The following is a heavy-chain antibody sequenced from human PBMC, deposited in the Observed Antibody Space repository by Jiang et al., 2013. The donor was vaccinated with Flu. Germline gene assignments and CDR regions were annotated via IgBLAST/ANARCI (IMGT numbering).Heavy chain of an antibody. J-gene: IGHJ6*01. CDR3: ARQKRDEIVGRPGRGSTTFGMDV. V-gene: IGHV5-10-1*03. CDR1: GFTFSSFW. CDR2: IDPDDSYT. Sequence: VQLVESGAEVKKPGESLRISCMGSGFTFSSFWITWVRQIPGKGLEWMGRIDPDDSYTNYSPSFEGHVTISADKSISTAYLQWSSLKASDTAFYYCARQKRDEIVGRPGRGSTTFGMDVVGHEGPRSPSP. D-gene: IGHD1-26*01.